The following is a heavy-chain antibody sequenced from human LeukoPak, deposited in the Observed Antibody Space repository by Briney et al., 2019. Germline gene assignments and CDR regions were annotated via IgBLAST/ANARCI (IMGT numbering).Heavy chain of an antibody. J-gene: IGHJ4*02. Sequence: QPGGSLRLSCAASGFSVSSYYMSWVRQAPGEGLEWVSVIYSGGSTYYADSVKGRLTISRDNSKNTLYLQMNSLRVEDTAVYYCARYSSSWYSTFDFWGQGTLVTVSS. CDR1: GFSVSSYY. CDR3: ARYSSSWYSTFDF. CDR2: IYSGGST. D-gene: IGHD6-13*01. V-gene: IGHV3-53*01.